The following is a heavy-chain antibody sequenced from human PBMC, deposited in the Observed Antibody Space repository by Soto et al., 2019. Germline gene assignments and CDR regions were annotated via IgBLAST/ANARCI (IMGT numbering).Heavy chain of an antibody. CDR1: GGTFRSYT. CDR3: ARGVYYYDSSGYYRGRYFDY. Sequence: LVKVSCNASGGTFRSYTISWVRQAPGQGLEWMGGIIPIFGTANYAQKFQGRVTITADESTSTAYMELSSLRSEDTAVYYCARGVYYYDSSGYYRGRYFDYWG. D-gene: IGHD3-22*01. J-gene: IGHJ4*01. CDR2: IIPIFGTA. V-gene: IGHV1-69*13.